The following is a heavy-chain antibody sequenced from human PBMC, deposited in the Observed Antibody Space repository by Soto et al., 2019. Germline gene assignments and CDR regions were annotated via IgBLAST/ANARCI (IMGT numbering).Heavy chain of an antibody. J-gene: IGHJ6*02. V-gene: IGHV3-21*01. CDR2: ISSSSSYI. Sequence: EVQLVESGGGLVKPGGSLRLSCAASGFTFSSYSMNWVRQAPGKGLEWVSSISSSSSYIYYADSVKGRFTISRDNAKNSLYLQINSLRAEDTAVYYCAREGFGSYGYYYGMDVWGQGTTVTVSS. CDR1: GFTFSSYS. D-gene: IGHD1-26*01. CDR3: AREGFGSYGYYYGMDV.